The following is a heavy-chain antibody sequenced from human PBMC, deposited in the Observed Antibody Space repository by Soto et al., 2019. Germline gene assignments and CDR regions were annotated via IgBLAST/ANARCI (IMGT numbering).Heavy chain of an antibody. J-gene: IGHJ5*02. V-gene: IGHV1-18*01. D-gene: IGHD6-13*01. CDR2: ISAYNGNT. Sequence: ASVKVSCKASGYTFTSYGISWVRQAPGQGLEWMGWISAYNGNTNYAQKLQGRVTMTTDTSTSTAYMELRSLRSDDTAVYYCARDSSSSSWYGWFDPWGQGTLVTVPS. CDR1: GYTFTSYG. CDR3: ARDSSSSSWYGWFDP.